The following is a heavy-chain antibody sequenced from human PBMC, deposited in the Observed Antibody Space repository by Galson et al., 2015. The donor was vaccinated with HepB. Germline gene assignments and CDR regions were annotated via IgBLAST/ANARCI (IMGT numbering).Heavy chain of an antibody. D-gene: IGHD4-23*01. V-gene: IGHV3-30*18. CDR1: GFTFSSYG. J-gene: IGHJ4*02. Sequence: SLRLSCAASGFTFSSYGMHWVRQAPGKGLEWVAVISYDGSNQYYADFVKGRFTIARDNSKNTLSLQMNSLRAEDTAVYYCGKEANYGGHVVTEYWGQGTLVTVSA. CDR2: ISYDGSNQ. CDR3: GKEANYGGHVVTEY.